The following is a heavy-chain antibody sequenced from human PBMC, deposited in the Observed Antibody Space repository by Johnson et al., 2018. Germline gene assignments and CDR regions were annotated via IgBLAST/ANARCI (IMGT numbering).Heavy chain of an antibody. J-gene: IGHJ6*03. CDR1: GFTFSSYG. CDR3: AKVPYSGSSHYYMDV. V-gene: IGHV3-30*18. Sequence: QVQLVQSGGGVVQPGRSXRLSCAASGFTFSSYGMHWVRQAPGKGLEWVAVISFAGSSIYYADSVRGRFTISRDNSKNTLNLQMNSLRAEDTAVYYCAKVPYSGSSHYYMDVWGKGTTVTVSS. D-gene: IGHD1-26*01. CDR2: ISFAGSSI.